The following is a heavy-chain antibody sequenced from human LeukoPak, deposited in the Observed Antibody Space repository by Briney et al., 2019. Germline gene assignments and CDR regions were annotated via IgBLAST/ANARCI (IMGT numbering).Heavy chain of an antibody. CDR3: ARDKGTRSLDH. CDR1: GLPFSTSG. CDR2: IWYDGSYK. Sequence: GGFLRLSCAASGLPFSTSGMHVVRQAPGKGLEWVADIWYDGSYKYYADSVQGRFIISRDNSINMVYLEMNSLRAEDTAVYYCARDKGTRSLDHWGQGTLVTVSS. V-gene: IGHV3-33*01. D-gene: IGHD1-14*01. J-gene: IGHJ4*02.